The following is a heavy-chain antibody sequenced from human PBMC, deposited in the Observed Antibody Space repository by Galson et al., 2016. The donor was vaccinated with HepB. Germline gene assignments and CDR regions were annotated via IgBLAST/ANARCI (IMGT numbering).Heavy chain of an antibody. Sequence: SLRLSCAASGFTFSDYYMSWIRQAPGKGLEWVSYISSSGSTIYYADSVKGRFTISRDNAKNSLYLQMNSLRAEDTAVYYCARSVVATIYYYDNSGDAGLVYWGQGTLVTVSS. J-gene: IGHJ4*02. CDR2: ISSSGSTI. V-gene: IGHV3-11*01. D-gene: IGHD3-22*01. CDR1: GFTFSDYY. CDR3: ARSVVATIYYYDNSGDAGLVY.